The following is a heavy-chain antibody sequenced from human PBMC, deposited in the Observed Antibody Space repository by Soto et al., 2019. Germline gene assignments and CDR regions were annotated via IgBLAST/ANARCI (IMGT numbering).Heavy chain of an antibody. CDR2: IYYTGST. D-gene: IGHD3-9*01. CDR1: GDSINSHY. J-gene: IGHJ5*02. V-gene: IGHV4-59*11. CDR3: ARRVYAPLIYTTYDRVFDP. Sequence: QVQLQESGPGLVKPSETLSLTCSVSGDSINSHYWSWLRQPPGEGLEWIGYIYYTGSTNYNPSLSSRVTILLDTPKNQFSLKLTSVTAADTAVYYCARRVYAPLIYTTYDRVFDPWGQGTPVIVSA.